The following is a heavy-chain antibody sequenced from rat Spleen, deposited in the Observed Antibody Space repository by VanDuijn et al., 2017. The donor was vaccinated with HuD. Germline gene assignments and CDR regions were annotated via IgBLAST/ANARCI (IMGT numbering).Heavy chain of an antibody. CDR3: ATYFYSSYIPFAY. CDR2: INTDGSSI. V-gene: IGHV5-58*01. J-gene: IGHJ3*01. CDR1: GFTFSSFW. D-gene: IGHD1-2*01. Sequence: EVQLVETGGGLVQPGRSLKLSCVASGFTFSSFWMYWIRQAPGKGLEWVSSINTDGSSIYYRVSVKGRFTISRDNAESILYLQMDSLRSEDTATYYCATYFYSSYIPFAYWGQGTLVTVSS.